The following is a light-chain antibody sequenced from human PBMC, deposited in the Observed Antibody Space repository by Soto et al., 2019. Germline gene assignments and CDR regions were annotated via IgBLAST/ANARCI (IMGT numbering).Light chain of an antibody. V-gene: IGLV2-14*01. Sequence: QSALTQPASVSGSPGQSITISCTGTSSDVGGYNYVSWYQQHPGKAPKLMIYXXXXRXXXXXXXXXXXKSGNTASLTISGLXXEDEADXYCSSYTSSSTYVVFGGGTKLTVL. CDR2: XXX. CDR1: SSDVGGYNY. J-gene: IGLJ2*01. CDR3: SSYTSSSTYVV.